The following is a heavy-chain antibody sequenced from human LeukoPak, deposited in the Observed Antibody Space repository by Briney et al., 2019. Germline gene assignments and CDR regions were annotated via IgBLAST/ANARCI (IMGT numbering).Heavy chain of an antibody. J-gene: IGHJ4*02. D-gene: IGHD6-13*01. CDR1: GGSISSYY. Sequence: SETLSHTCTVSGGSISSYYWSWIRQPPGKGLEWIGYIYYSGSTNYNPSLKSRVTISVDTSKNQFSLKLSSVTAADTAVYYCASTLKYSSSWYYFDYWGQGTLVTVSS. V-gene: IGHV4-59*01. CDR3: ASTLKYSSSWYYFDY. CDR2: IYYSGST.